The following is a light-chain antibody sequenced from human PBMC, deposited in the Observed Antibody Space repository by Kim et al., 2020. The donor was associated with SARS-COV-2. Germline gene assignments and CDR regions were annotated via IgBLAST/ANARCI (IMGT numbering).Light chain of an antibody. J-gene: IGKJ3*01. CDR3: MQGTHWPFT. CDR2: KVS. CDR1: QSLVYRDGNIY. Sequence: PASITCRSSQSLVYRDGNIYLNWFHQRPGQPPRRLIDKVSSRDSGVPDRVSGSGSGTDFTPQISRVEAVDVGVYYCMQGTHWPFTFGPGTKVDIK. V-gene: IGKV2-30*01.